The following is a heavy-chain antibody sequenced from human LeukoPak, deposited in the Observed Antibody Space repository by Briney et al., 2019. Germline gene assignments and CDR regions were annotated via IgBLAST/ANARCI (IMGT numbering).Heavy chain of an antibody. CDR3: ARDLGSCYGFGCWFDP. CDR2: IYTSGST. V-gene: IGHV4-4*07. D-gene: IGHD2-2*01. Sequence: SETLSLTCTVSGGSISSYYWSWIRQPAGKGLEWIGRIYTSGSTNYNPSLKSRVTISIDTSKNQFSLKLSSVTAADTAVYYCARDLGSCYGFGCWFDPWGQGTLVTVSS. CDR1: GGSISSYY. J-gene: IGHJ5*02.